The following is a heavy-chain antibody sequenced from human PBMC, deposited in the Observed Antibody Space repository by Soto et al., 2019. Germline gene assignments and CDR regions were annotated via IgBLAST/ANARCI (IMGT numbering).Heavy chain of an antibody. CDR3: AREGGAGSGSYSGYFDY. Sequence: QVQLQESGPGLVKPSQTLFLTCTVSGGSISSGGYYWSWIRQHPGKGLEWIGYIYYSGSTYYNPSLKSRVTISVDTSKNQFSLKLSSVTAADTAVYYCAREGGAGSGSYSGYFDYWGQGTLVTVSS. CDR1: GGSISSGGYY. J-gene: IGHJ4*02. D-gene: IGHD3-10*01. CDR2: IYYSGST. V-gene: IGHV4-31*03.